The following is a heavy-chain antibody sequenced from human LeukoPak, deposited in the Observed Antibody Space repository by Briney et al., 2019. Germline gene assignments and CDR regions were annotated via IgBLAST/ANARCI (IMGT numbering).Heavy chain of an antibody. V-gene: IGHV3-73*01. Sequence: GGSLRLSCAASGFTVSSNYMSWVRQASGKGLEWVGRIRSKANSYATAYAASVKGRFTISRDDSKNTAYLQVNSLKTEDTAVYYCTPSLYDILTGSDYWGQGTLVTVSS. CDR3: TPSLYDILTGSDY. J-gene: IGHJ4*02. CDR1: GFTVSSNY. D-gene: IGHD3-9*01. CDR2: IRSKANSYAT.